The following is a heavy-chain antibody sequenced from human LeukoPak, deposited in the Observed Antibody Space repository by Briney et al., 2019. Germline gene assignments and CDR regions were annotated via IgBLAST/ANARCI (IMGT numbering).Heavy chain of an antibody. CDR3: ATNQAYCSGGSCYY. CDR1: GFTFSSYA. Sequence: GGSLRLSCAASGFTFSSYAMSWVRQAPGKGLEWVSAISGSGGSTYYAASVKGRFTISRDNSKNTLYLQMNSLRAEDTAVYYCATNQAYCSGGSCYYWGQGTLVTVSS. D-gene: IGHD2-15*01. V-gene: IGHV3-23*01. CDR2: ISGSGGST. J-gene: IGHJ4*02.